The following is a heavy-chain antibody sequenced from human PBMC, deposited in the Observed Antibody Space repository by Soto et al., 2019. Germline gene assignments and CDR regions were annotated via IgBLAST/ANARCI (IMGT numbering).Heavy chain of an antibody. CDR2: IFHSGST. J-gene: IGHJ4*02. CDR1: GGSFNANY. CDR3: ASARWDY. V-gene: IGHV4-34*12. Sequence: SETLSLTCAVSGGSFNANYWSWIRQPPGKGLEWIGEIFHSGSTNYNPSLKSRVTISVDTSKNQFSLKLSSVTAADTAIYYCASARWDYWGQGTQVTRLL.